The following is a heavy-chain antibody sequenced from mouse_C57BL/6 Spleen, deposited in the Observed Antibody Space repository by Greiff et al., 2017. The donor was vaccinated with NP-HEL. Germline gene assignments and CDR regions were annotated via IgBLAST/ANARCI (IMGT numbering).Heavy chain of an antibody. V-gene: IGHV1-58*01. CDR3: ARNPYYDYDRSYWYFDV. CDR2: IYIGNGYT. D-gene: IGHD2-4*01. J-gene: IGHJ1*03. Sequence: VQLQQSGAELVRPGSSVKMSCKTSGYTFTSYGINWVKQRPGQGLEWIGYIYIGNGYTEYNEKFKGKATLTSDTSSSTAYMQLSSLTSEDSAIYFCARNPYYDYDRSYWYFDVWGTGTTVTVSS. CDR1: GYTFTSYG.